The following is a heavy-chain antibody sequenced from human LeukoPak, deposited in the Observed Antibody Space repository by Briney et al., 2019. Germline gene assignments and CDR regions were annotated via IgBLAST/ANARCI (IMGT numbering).Heavy chain of an antibody. CDR2: IYTSGST. Sequence: PSQTLSLTCTVSGGSISSGSYYWSWIRQPAGKGLEWIGRIYTSGSTNYNPSLKIRVTISVDTSKNQFSLKLSSVTAADTAVYYCAMSGVVVAAGFDYWGQGTLVTVSS. J-gene: IGHJ4*02. D-gene: IGHD2-15*01. V-gene: IGHV4-61*02. CDR1: GGSISSGSYY. CDR3: AMSGVVVAAGFDY.